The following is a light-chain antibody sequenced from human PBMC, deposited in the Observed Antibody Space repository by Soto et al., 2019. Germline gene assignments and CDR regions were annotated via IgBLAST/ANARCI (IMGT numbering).Light chain of an antibody. CDR3: QSYDSSLSGYVV. CDR2: GNS. CDR1: SSNIGAGYD. J-gene: IGLJ2*01. V-gene: IGLV1-40*01. Sequence: QSVLTQPPSVSGAPGPRVTISCTGSSSNIGAGYDVHWYQQLPGTAPKLLIYGNSNRPSGVPDRFSGSKSGTSASLAITGLQAEYEADYYCQSYDSSLSGYVVFGGGTKLTVL.